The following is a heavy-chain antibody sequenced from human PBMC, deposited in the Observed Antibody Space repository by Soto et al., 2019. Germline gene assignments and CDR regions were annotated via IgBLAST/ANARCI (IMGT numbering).Heavy chain of an antibody. D-gene: IGHD5-12*01. Sequence: PSETLSLTCGVSSGYIGGSNGWSWVRQPPGKGLEWIGEIYHSGSTNYNPSLKSRVTISVDKSKNQFSLKLSSVTAADTAVYYCAREVRSGYDLYYFDYWGQGTLVTVSS. CDR2: IYHSGST. CDR1: SGYIGGSNG. V-gene: IGHV4-4*02. J-gene: IGHJ4*02. CDR3: AREVRSGYDLYYFDY.